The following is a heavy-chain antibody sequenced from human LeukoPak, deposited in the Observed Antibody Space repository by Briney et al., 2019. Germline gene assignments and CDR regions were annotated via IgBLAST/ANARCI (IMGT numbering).Heavy chain of an antibody. J-gene: IGHJ4*02. CDR1: GGSISSYY. CDR3: ARYSSAGLEY. CDR2: IYYSGRT. Sequence: PSETLSLTCSASGGSISSYYWSWIRQPPGKGLEWIGYIYYSGRTNYNPSLKSRVTISVDTSKKQFSLNLTSVTAADTAVYYCARYSSAGLEYWGQGTLVTVSS. V-gene: IGHV4-59*01. D-gene: IGHD2-21*01.